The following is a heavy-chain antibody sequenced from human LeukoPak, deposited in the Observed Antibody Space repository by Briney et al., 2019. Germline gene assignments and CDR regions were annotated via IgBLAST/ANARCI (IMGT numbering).Heavy chain of an antibody. CDR1: GGSISSSSYY. Sequence: SETLSLTCTVSGGSISSSSYYWGWIRQPPGEGLEWIGSIYYSGSTYYNPSLKSRVTISVDTSKNQFSLKLSSVTAADTAVYYCARDGYYDSSGYYYGYWGQGTLVTVSS. CDR2: IYYSGST. D-gene: IGHD3-22*01. CDR3: ARDGYYDSSGYYYGY. J-gene: IGHJ4*02. V-gene: IGHV4-39*07.